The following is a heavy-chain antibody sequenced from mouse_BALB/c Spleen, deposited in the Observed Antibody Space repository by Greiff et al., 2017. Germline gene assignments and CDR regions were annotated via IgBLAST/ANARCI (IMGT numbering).Heavy chain of an antibody. V-gene: IGHV14-3*02. CDR2: IDPANGNT. CDR3: AREGNGNYDWYFDV. J-gene: IGHJ1*01. Sequence: EVQLQQSGAELVKPGASVKLSCTASGFNIKDTYMHWVKQRPEQGLEWIGRIDPANGNTKYDPKFQGKATITADTSSNTAYLQLSSLTSEDTAVYYCAREGNGNYDWYFDVWGAGTTVTVSS. D-gene: IGHD2-1*01. CDR1: GFNIKDTY.